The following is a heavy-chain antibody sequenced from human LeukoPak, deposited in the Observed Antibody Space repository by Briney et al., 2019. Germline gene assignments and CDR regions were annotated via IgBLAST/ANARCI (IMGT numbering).Heavy chain of an antibody. CDR2: ISYDGSNK. J-gene: IGHJ4*02. CDR3: AKDRGDYYGSGSYSDY. Sequence: PGGSLRLSCVGTGFTFSSYGMHWVRQAPGKGLEWVAVISYDGSNKYYADSVKGRFTISRDNSKNTLYLQMNSLRAEDTAVFYCAKDRGDYYGSGSYSDYWGQGTLVTVSS. V-gene: IGHV3-30*18. D-gene: IGHD3-10*01. CDR1: GFTFSSYG.